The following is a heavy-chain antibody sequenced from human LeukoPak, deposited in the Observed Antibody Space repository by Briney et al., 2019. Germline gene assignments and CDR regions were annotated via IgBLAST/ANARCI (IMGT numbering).Heavy chain of an antibody. CDR3: ARDGSHSGSPRLFNY. CDR2: IIPILGVA. CDR1: GGTFSSYA. D-gene: IGHD1-26*01. V-gene: IGHV1-69*04. J-gene: IGHJ4*02. Sequence: RASVKVSCKASGGTFSSYAISWVRQAPGQGLEWMGRIIPILGVANYAQKFQGRVTVTADESTSTAYMELSSLRSEDTAVYYCARDGSHSGSPRLFNYWGQGTLVTVSS.